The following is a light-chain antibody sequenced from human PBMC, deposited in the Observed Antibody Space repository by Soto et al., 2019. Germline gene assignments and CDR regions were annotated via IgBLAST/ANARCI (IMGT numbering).Light chain of an antibody. CDR2: AAA. CDR3: QQADSFPLT. Sequence: DIQMTQSPSSVSASVGDRVTIACRASQAISSWLAWYQQKPGQAPKLLIFAAANLQSGVPPRFRGRGSGTDFTLTISSLQPEDFATYYCQQADSFPLTFGGGTRVEI. J-gene: IGKJ4*01. V-gene: IGKV1-12*01. CDR1: QAISSW.